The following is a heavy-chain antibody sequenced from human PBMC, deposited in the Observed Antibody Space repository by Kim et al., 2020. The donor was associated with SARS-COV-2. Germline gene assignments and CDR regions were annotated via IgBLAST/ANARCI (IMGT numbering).Heavy chain of an antibody. CDR1: GFTFSSYA. CDR3: ARDSGIAVAGNNWFDP. V-gene: IGHV3-30*04. D-gene: IGHD6-19*01. Sequence: GGSLRLSCAASGFTFSSYAMHWVRQAPGKGLEWVAVISYDGSNKYYADSVKGRFTISRDNSKNTLYLQMNSLRAEDTAVYYCARDSGIAVAGNNWFDPWG. J-gene: IGHJ5*02. CDR2: ISYDGSNK.